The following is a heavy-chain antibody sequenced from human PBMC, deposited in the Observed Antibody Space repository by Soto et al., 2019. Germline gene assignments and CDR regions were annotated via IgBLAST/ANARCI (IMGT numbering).Heavy chain of an antibody. CDR2: VFFSGST. V-gene: IGHV4-61*01. CDR1: GASVGSGSFY. J-gene: IGHJ4*02. Sequence: SETLSLTCTVSGASVGSGSFYWSWIRQPPGKGLEWIGYVFFSGSTNYNPSLKSRVTISIDTSKNQFSLKLISVTAADTAVYYCARVSTYYFDSSGSYTSDYWGQGTLVTVPQ. D-gene: IGHD3-22*01. CDR3: ARVSTYYFDSSGSYTSDY.